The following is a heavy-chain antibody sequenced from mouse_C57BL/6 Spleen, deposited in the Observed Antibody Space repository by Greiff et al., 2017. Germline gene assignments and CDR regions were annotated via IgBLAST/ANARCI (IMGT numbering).Heavy chain of an antibody. CDR1: GYAFTGYY. Sequence: VQLQQSGPELVKPGASVTISCKASGYAFTGYYMNWVKQRPEKSLEWIGEIYPRAGGTTYNQKFKAKATLTVDKSSSTAYMQLKSMTSEDSAVYYCGRRGYGDGDWFAYWGQGTLRTVSA. D-gene: IGHD2-13*01. V-gene: IGHV1-42*01. J-gene: IGHJ3*01. CDR3: GRRGYGDGDWFAY. CDR2: IYPRAGGT.